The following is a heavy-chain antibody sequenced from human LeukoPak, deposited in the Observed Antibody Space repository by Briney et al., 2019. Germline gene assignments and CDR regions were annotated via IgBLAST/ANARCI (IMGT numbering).Heavy chain of an antibody. Sequence: GGSLRLSCAASGFTFSSFAMSWVRQAPGKGLEWVSAISGSGGSTYYADSVKGRFTISRDNSKNTLYLQMNSLRAEDTAVYYCAKWVKYDFWSGTITYGMDVWGQGTTVTVSS. CDR3: AKWVKYDFWSGTITYGMDV. CDR1: GFTFSSFA. CDR2: ISGSGGST. J-gene: IGHJ6*02. V-gene: IGHV3-23*01. D-gene: IGHD3-3*01.